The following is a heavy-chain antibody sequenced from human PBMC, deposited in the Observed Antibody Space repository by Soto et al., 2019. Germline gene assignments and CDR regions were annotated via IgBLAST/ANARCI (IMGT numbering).Heavy chain of an antibody. CDR3: TANPIAYCGGDCAEYFQH. J-gene: IGHJ1*01. CDR1: GFTFSNAW. V-gene: IGHV3-15*01. Sequence: GGSLRLSCAASGFTFSNAWMSWVRQAPGKGLEWVGRIKSKTDGGTTDYAAPVKGRFTISRDDSKNTLYLQMNSPKTEDTAVYYCTANPIAYCGGDCAEYFQHWGQGTLVTVSS. D-gene: IGHD2-21*02. CDR2: IKSKTDGGTT.